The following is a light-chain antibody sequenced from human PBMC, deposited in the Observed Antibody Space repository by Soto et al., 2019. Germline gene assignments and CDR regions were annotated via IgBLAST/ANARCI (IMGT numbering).Light chain of an antibody. CDR2: DDT. CDR3: QVWDSGSDYV. V-gene: IGLV3-21*02. J-gene: IGLJ1*01. Sequence: SYELTQPPSVSVAPGQTARITCGGNNIGGKSVHWYQQRPGQAPALVVYDDTDRPSGIPERFSGSNSGNTATLTISRVEAGDEADYYCQVWDSGSDYVFGTGTKLTVL. CDR1: NIGGKS.